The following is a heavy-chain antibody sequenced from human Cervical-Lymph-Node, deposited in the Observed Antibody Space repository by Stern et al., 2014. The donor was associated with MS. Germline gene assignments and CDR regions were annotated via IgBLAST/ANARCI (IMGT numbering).Heavy chain of an antibody. D-gene: IGHD1-7*01. Sequence: VQLVESGGGLVQPGESLRLSCAVSGFTFSNYWMPWVRQAPGQGLEWVASIKPDGSEKSYGASVKGRFTISRDNAKNSLYLQMNSLRAEDTAVYYCARAVRELGTWGQGTLVTVSS. CDR1: GFTFSNYW. J-gene: IGHJ5*02. CDR3: ARAVRELGT. V-gene: IGHV3-7*01. CDR2: IKPDGSEK.